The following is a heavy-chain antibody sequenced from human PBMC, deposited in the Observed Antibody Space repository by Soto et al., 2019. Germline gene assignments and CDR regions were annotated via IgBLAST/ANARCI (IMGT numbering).Heavy chain of an antibody. CDR3: ARDTIRYDNDSPDY. CDR2: ISWNGATT. CDR1: GFTFDDYG. J-gene: IGHJ4*02. D-gene: IGHD3-22*01. V-gene: IGHV3-43*01. Sequence: GGSLRLSCAASGFTFDDYGMHWVRQVPGKGLEWVSFISWNGATTYYAGSVEGRFTVSRDNTKNSLYLQMNSLRIEDTALYYCARDTIRYDNDSPDYWGQGTLVTVSS.